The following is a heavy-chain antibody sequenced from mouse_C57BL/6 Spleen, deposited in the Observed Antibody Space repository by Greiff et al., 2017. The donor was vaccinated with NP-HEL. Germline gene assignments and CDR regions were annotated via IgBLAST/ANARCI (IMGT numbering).Heavy chain of an antibody. D-gene: IGHD1-1*01. CDR3: ARSGTTVVDYYAMDY. CDR1: GYTITDYY. J-gene: IGHJ4*01. V-gene: IGHV1-26*01. CDR2: INPNNGGT. Sequence: EVQLQQSGPELVKPGASVKIPCKASGYTITDYYMDWVKQSHGKSLEWIGDINPNNGGTSYNQKFKGKATLTVDKSSSTAYMELRSLTSEDSAVYYCARSGTTVVDYYAMDYWGQGTSVTVSS.